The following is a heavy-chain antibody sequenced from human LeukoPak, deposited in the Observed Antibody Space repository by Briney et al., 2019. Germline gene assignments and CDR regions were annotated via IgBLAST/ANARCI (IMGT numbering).Heavy chain of an antibody. Sequence: PSETLSLTCTVSGGXITSYYCSWIRQPPGKGLEWLGYIYYIGSTNYNLSLKSRVTISVDTSKNQFSLKLSSVTAADTAVYYCARLGGYSYYYDSSGYRLGELDYWGQGTLVTVSS. CDR2: IYYIGST. CDR1: GGXITSYY. J-gene: IGHJ4*02. CDR3: ARLGGYSYYYDSSGYRLGELDY. D-gene: IGHD3-22*01. V-gene: IGHV4-59*01.